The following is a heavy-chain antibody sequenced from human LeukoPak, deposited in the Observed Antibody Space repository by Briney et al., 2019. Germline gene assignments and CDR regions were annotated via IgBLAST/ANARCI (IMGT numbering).Heavy chain of an antibody. CDR3: ASVPYSSGWYCYFDY. Sequence: SQTLSLTCTVSGGSISSGDYYWSWIRLHPGKGLEWIGYIYYSGSTYYNPSLKSRVTISVDTSKNQFSLKLSSVTAADTAVYYCASVPYSSGWYCYFDYWGQGTLVTVSS. CDR2: IYYSGST. D-gene: IGHD6-19*01. V-gene: IGHV4-30-4*08. J-gene: IGHJ4*02. CDR1: GGSISSGDYY.